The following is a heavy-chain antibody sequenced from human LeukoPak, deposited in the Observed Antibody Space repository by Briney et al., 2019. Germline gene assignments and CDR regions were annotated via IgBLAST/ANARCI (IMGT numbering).Heavy chain of an antibody. J-gene: IGHJ4*02. Sequence: SPSETLSLTCTVSGGSISSYYWSWIRQPPEKGLEWIGEINHSGSTNYNPSLKSRVVISVDPSKKQFSLKVTSVTAADTAVYYCANYGVVLATYGSPSPFVYWGQGTLVTVSS. D-gene: IGHD3-16*01. CDR3: ANYGVVLATYGSPSPFVY. CDR2: INHSGST. V-gene: IGHV4-59*08. CDR1: GGSISSYY.